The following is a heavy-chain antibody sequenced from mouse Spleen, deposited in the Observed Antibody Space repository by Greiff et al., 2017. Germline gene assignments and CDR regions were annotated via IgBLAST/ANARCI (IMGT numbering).Heavy chain of an antibody. CDR1: GFTFTDYY. D-gene: IGHD4-1*01. J-gene: IGHJ2*01. V-gene: IGHV7-3*02. CDR2: IRNKANGYTT. Sequence: EVQRVESGGGLVQPGGSLRLSCATSGFTFTDYYMSWVRQPPGKALEWLGFIRNKANGYTTEYSASVKGRFTISRDNSQSILYLQMNTLRAEDSATYYCARDGTGTPFDYWGQGTTLTVSS. CDR3: ARDGTGTPFDY.